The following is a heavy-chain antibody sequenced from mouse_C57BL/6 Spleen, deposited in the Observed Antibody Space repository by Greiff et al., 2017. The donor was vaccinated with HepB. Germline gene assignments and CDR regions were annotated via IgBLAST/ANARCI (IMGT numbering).Heavy chain of an antibody. D-gene: IGHD1-1*01. J-gene: IGHJ4*01. CDR1: GYTFTSYW. V-gene: IGHV1-64*01. Sequence: QVQLQQPGAELVKPGASVKSSCKASGYTFTSYWMHWVKQRPGQGLEWIGMIHPNSGSTNYNEKFKSKATLTVDKSSSTAYMQLSSLTSEDSAVYYCAREGYYGSSYGAMDYWGQGTSVTVSS. CDR2: IHPNSGST. CDR3: AREGYYGSSYGAMDY.